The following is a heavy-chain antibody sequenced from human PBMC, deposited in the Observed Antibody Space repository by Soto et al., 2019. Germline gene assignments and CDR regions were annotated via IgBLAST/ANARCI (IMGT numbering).Heavy chain of an antibody. V-gene: IGHV3-23*01. CDR3: AEGCDFDY. CDR1: GFSFTSFV. Sequence: VQLLESGGGLAQPGGSLRLSCAASGFSFTSFVMSWVRQAPGKGLEWVSSIDGSGATTYYADSVKGRFTVSKDNSRTTLYLQMSSLRAEDTATYYCAEGCDFDYWGRGALVTVSS. J-gene: IGHJ4*02. CDR2: IDGSGATT.